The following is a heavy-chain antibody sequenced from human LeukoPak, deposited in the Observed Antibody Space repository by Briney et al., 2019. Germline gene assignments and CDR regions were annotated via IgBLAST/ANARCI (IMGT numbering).Heavy chain of an antibody. V-gene: IGHV3-23*01. CDR3: AIMHGYYDGSGYWVQ. D-gene: IGHD3-22*01. CDR2: ISPNADRT. J-gene: IGHJ4*02. Sequence: GGSLRLSCAASGFTFGSYAMSWVRQAPGKGLERVSFISPNADRTSKADSVEGRFTISRDNPRNTLYLQMNSLRDDDTAVYYCAIMHGYYDGSGYWVQWGQGTLVTVSS. CDR1: GFTFGSYA.